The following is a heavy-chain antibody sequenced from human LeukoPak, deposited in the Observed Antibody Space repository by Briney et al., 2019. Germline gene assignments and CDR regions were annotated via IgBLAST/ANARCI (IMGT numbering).Heavy chain of an antibody. D-gene: IGHD6-19*01. Sequence: PGGSLRLSCAASGFTFSSYAMHWVRQAPGKGLEWVAVISYDGSNKYYADSVKGRFTISRDNSKNTLYLQMNSLRAEDTAVYYCARDRYPVAGRTQDYYYYYGMDVWGQGTTVTVSS. CDR3: ARDRYPVAGRTQDYYYYYGMDV. V-gene: IGHV3-30-3*01. CDR2: ISYDGSNK. J-gene: IGHJ6*02. CDR1: GFTFSSYA.